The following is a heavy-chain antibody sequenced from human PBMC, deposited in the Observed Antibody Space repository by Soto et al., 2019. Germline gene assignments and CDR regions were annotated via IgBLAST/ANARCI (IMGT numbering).Heavy chain of an antibody. CDR1: GGSISSGDYY. J-gene: IGHJ4*02. CDR2: IYYTGTT. CDR3: ARLGDYYQAFDY. Sequence: SETLSLTCTVSGGSISSGDYYWSWIRQPPGKGPEWIGYIYYTGTTYYNPSLRSRVTISVDTSKSQFSLDLSSVTAADTAVYYCARLGDYYQAFDYWGQGTLVTVSS. D-gene: IGHD3-22*01. V-gene: IGHV4-30-4*02.